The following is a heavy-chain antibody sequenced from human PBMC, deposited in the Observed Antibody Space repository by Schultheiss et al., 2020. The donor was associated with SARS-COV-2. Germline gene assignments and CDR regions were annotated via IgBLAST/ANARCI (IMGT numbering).Heavy chain of an antibody. CDR2: ISTYNGHT. CDR3: AKLFLTRFDY. V-gene: IGHV1-18*01. CDR1: GYTFTSYG. Sequence: ASVKVSCKASGYTFTSYGISWVRQAPGQGLEWMGWISTYNGHTNYAQKVQGRVTITRDMSTSTAYMELSRLRSDDTAVYYCAKLFLTRFDYWGQGTLVTVSS. J-gene: IGHJ4*02.